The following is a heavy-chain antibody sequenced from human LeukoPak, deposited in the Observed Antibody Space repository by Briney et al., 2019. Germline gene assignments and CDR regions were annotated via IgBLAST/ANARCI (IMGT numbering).Heavy chain of an antibody. D-gene: IGHD2-15*01. V-gene: IGHV4-59*01. CDR2: IYYSGNT. CDR3: AGGGRGVSVSMDV. CDR1: SGSSISNY. J-gene: IGHJ6*02. Sequence: SETLSLTSCVASGSSISNYCRCCRQPPGKGLEWIGHIYYSGNTNYNPSLKSRVTLSVDTSKNQFSLKLSSVTAADTAASYGAGGGRGVSVSMDVWGQGTTVTVSS.